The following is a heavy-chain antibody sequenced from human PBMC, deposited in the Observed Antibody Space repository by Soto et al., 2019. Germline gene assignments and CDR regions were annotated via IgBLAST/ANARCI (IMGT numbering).Heavy chain of an antibody. V-gene: IGHV3-53*01. D-gene: IGHD3-16*01. CDR2: IYSGGAT. CDR1: GFTMSTNY. Sequence: GGSLRLSCPASGFTMSTNYMSWVRQAPGKGLEWVSVIYSGGATYYTDSVQGRFTISRDNSKNTLYLQMNSLRADDTAVYYCASLTRGEKPQDYWGQGTLVTVS. CDR3: ASLTRGEKPQDY. J-gene: IGHJ4*02.